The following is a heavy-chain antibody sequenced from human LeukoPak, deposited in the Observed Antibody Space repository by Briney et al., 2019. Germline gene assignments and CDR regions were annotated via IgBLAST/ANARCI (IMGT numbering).Heavy chain of an antibody. CDR1: GFTMSKYW. D-gene: IGHD4-17*01. CDR2: IRQDGSEK. J-gene: IGHJ4*02. V-gene: IGHV3-7*03. Sequence: GGSLRLSCAASGFTMSKYWMSWVRQAPGKALEWLANIRQDGSEKNYVDSVKGRFTISRDNAKNSLYLQMNSLRAEDTAVYYCARGDYGDYEQTYYFDYWGQGTLVSVSS. CDR3: ARGDYGDYEQTYYFDY.